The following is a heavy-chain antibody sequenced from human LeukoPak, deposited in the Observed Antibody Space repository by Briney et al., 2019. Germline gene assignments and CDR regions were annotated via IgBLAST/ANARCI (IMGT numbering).Heavy chain of an antibody. D-gene: IGHD5-12*01. V-gene: IGHV3-73*01. CDR1: GFTFSGSA. Sequence: PGGSLRLSCAASGFTFSGSAMHWVRQASGKGLEWVGRIRSEANSYATAYAASVKGRFTISRDDSKNTAYLQMNSLKTEDTAVYYCTLGSSRDYWGQGTLVTVSS. J-gene: IGHJ4*02. CDR3: TLGSSRDY. CDR2: IRSEANSYAT.